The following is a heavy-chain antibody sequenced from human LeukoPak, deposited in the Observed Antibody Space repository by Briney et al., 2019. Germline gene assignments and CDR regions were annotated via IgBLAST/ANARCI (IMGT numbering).Heavy chain of an antibody. CDR3: AKGSVGIVGAIDD. CDR1: GFTFDDYA. Sequence: PGGSLRLSCAASGFTFDDYAMHWVRQAPGKGLEWVSGISWNSGSIGYADSVKGRFTISRDNAKNSLYLQMNSLRAEDTALYYCAKGSVGIVGAIDDWGQGTLVTVSS. CDR2: ISWNSGSI. D-gene: IGHD1-26*01. J-gene: IGHJ4*02. V-gene: IGHV3-9*01.